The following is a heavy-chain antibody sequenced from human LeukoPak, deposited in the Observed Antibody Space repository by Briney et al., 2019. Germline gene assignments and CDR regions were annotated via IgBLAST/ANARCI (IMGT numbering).Heavy chain of an antibody. CDR1: GGSFSGYY. D-gene: IGHD3-22*01. CDR2: INHSGST. V-gene: IGHV4-34*01. Sequence: SETLSLTCAVYGGSFSGYYWSWIRQPPGKGLEWIGEINHSGSTNYNPSLKSRVTISVDTSKNQFSLKLSSVTAADTAVYYCARFPSYYYDSSGYYSSGYYYYYYGMDVWGQGTTVTVSS. J-gene: IGHJ6*02. CDR3: ARFPSYYYDSSGYYSSGYYYYYYGMDV.